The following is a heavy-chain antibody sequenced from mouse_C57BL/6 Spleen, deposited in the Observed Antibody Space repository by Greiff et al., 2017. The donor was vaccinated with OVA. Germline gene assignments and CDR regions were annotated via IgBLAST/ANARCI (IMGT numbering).Heavy chain of an antibody. CDR1: GFTFTDYY. D-gene: IGHD3-2*02. J-gene: IGHJ3*01. V-gene: IGHV7-3*01. Sequence: EVQVVESGGGLVQPGGSLSLSCAASGFTFTDYYMSWVRQPPGKALEWLGFIRNKANGYTTEYSASVKGRFTISRDNSQSILYLQMNALRAEDSATYYCAREAPFAYWGQGTLVTVSA. CDR2: IRNKANGYTT. CDR3: AREAPFAY.